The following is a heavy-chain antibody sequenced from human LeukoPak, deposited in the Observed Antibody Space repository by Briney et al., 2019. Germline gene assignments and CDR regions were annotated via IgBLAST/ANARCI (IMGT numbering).Heavy chain of an antibody. D-gene: IGHD4-17*01. CDR3: AKGYYDDLSS. CDR2: ISGSGGTT. V-gene: IGHV3-23*01. CDR1: GFTFRTYG. Sequence: RPGGSLRLSCAASGFTFRTYGMSWVRQAPGKGLEWVSTISGSGGTTYYADSVKGRFTISRDNSKNTLYLQMNSLGAEDTAVYYCAKGYYDDLSSWGQGTLVTVSS. J-gene: IGHJ5*02.